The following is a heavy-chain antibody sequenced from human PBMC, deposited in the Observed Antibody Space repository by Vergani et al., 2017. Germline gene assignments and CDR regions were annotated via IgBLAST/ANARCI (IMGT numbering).Heavy chain of an antibody. CDR2: ISGYDGKT. D-gene: IGHD3-10*01. CDR3: ARDGSRSYYKYYYGMDV. CDR1: GYSFNSYG. J-gene: IGHJ6*02. Sequence: QVQLVQSGAEMKKPGASVNVSCKTSGYSFNSYGINWVRQAPGQGLEWLGWISGYDGKTKYVEKLQGRITVTIDTSTNSAYMELRGLRSDDTAVYYCARDGSRSYYKYYYGMDVWGQGTTVTVSS. V-gene: IGHV1-18*01.